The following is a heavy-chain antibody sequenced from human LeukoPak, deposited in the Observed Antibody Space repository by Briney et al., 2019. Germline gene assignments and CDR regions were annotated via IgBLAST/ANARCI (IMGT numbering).Heavy chain of an antibody. CDR2: IYSGGST. D-gene: IGHD3-9*01. CDR1: GFSFSSYD. Sequence: PGGSLRLSCAASGFSFSSYDMHWVRQITGKGLEWVSVIYSGGSTYYADSVKGRFTISRDNSKNTLYLQMNSLRVEDTAVYYCALGLVTDYWGQGTLVTVSS. V-gene: IGHV3-66*01. J-gene: IGHJ4*02. CDR3: ALGLVTDY.